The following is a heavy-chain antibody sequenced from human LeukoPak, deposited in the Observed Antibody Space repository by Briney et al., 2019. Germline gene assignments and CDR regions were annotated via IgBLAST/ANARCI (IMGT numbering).Heavy chain of an antibody. V-gene: IGHV1-2*02. Sequence: GASVKVSCKVSGYTLTELSMHWVRQAPGQGLEWMGWINPNSGGTNYAQKFQGRVTMTRDTSISTAYMELSRLRSDDTAVYYCAREELWFGELSCLDYWGQGILVTVSS. J-gene: IGHJ4*02. CDR2: INPNSGGT. CDR1: GYTLTELS. CDR3: AREELWFGELSCLDY. D-gene: IGHD3-10*01.